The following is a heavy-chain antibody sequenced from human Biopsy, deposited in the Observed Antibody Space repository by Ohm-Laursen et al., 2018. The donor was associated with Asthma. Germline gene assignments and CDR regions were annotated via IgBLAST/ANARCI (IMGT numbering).Heavy chain of an antibody. J-gene: IGHJ5*02. V-gene: IGHV4-59*07. Sequence: SDTLSLTCTVSGGSITSFYWSWIRQPPGRGLEWIGYIYFSGNTDYNPSLKSRVTISIDTSKNHFSLKLTSVTAADTAVYYCARAGQCSSTSCYNPGWFDPWGQGTLVTVSS. CDR2: IYFSGNT. CDR1: GGSITSFY. D-gene: IGHD2-2*01. CDR3: ARAGQCSSTSCYNPGWFDP.